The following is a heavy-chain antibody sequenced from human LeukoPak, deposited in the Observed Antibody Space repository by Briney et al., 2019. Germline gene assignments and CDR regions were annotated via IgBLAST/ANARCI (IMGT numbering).Heavy chain of an antibody. J-gene: IGHJ6*02. V-gene: IGHV1-2*04. D-gene: IGHD6-13*01. Sequence: APVKVSCKASGYTFTDYYMHWVRQAPGQGLEWMGWINPNSGGTNYAQKFQGWVTMTRDTSISTGYMELRRLRSDDTAVYYCARDCGPMRDYSSRGVSYGMDVWGQGTTVTVSS. CDR2: INPNSGGT. CDR1: GYTFTDYY. CDR3: ARDCGPMRDYSSRGVSYGMDV.